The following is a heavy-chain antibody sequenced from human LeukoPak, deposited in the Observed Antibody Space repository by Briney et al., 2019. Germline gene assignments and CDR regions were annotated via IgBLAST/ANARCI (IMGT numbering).Heavy chain of an antibody. CDR1: GGTFSSYA. Sequence: ASVKVSCKASGGTFSSYAISWVRQAPGQGLEWMGGIIPIFGTANYAQKFQGRVTITADESTSTAYMELSSLRSEDTAVYYCATQLEYSSSSFGYWGQGTLVTVSS. CDR3: ATQLEYSSSSFGY. V-gene: IGHV1-69*13. D-gene: IGHD6-6*01. CDR2: IIPIFGTA. J-gene: IGHJ4*02.